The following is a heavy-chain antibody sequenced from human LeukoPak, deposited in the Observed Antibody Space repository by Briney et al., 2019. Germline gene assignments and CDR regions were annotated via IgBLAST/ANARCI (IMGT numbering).Heavy chain of an antibody. CDR2: IYYSGST. J-gene: IGHJ4*02. CDR1: GGSISNYY. CDR3: ARQPGGEMANALDY. D-gene: IGHD5-24*01. Sequence: SETLSLICTVSGGSISNYYWSWIRQPPGKGLEWIGFIYYSGSTNYNPSLKSRVTISVDTSKNQFSLKLSSVTGADTAVYFCARQPGGEMANALDYWGQGTLVTVSS. V-gene: IGHV4-59*08.